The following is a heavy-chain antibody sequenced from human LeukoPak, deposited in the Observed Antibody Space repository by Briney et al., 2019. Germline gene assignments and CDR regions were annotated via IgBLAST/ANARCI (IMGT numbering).Heavy chain of an antibody. V-gene: IGHV1-18*01. CDR1: GYTFTSYG. Sequence: GASVKVSCKASGYTFTSYGISWVRQAPGQGLEWMGWISAYNGNTNYAQKLQGRVTKTTDTSTSTAYMELKSLRSDDTAVYYCARDNRDGIAVAGFDYWGQGTLVTVSS. CDR3: ARDNRDGIAVAGFDY. J-gene: IGHJ4*02. D-gene: IGHD6-19*01. CDR2: ISAYNGNT.